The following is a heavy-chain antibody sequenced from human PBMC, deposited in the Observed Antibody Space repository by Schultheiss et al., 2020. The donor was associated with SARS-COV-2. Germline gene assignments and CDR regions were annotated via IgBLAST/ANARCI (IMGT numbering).Heavy chain of an antibody. V-gene: IGHV3-53*01. J-gene: IGHJ4*02. CDR3: AKDRVPLDY. Sequence: GGSLRLSCAVSGFTFSSYSMNWVRQAPGKGLEWVSVIYSGGSTYYADSVKGRFTISRDNSKNTLYLQMNSLRAEDTAVYYCAKDRVPLDYWGQGTLVTVSS. CDR2: IYSGGST. CDR1: GFTFSSYS.